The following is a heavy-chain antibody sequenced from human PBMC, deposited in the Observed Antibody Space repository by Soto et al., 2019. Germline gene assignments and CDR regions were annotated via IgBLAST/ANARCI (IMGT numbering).Heavy chain of an antibody. D-gene: IGHD5-18*01. CDR1: GDSISNYY. CDR3: ARFKRGYSYGSVIDF. J-gene: IGHJ4*02. V-gene: IGHV4-59*01. CDR2: IFYSGTT. Sequence: SETLSLTCTVSGDSISNYYWSLIRQPPGKRLEWLGYIFYSGTTSYNPSLKRRVTISVDTSKSQFALRLRSVTAADTATYYCARFKRGYSYGSVIDFWGQGTWAPVSS.